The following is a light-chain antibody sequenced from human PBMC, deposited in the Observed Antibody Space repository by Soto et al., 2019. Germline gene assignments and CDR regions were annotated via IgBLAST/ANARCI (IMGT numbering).Light chain of an antibody. V-gene: IGLV2-11*01. CDR2: DVS. CDR3: CSYAGTYTWV. J-gene: IGLJ3*02. Sequence: QSALTQPRSVSGSPGQSVTISCTGTSSDVGGYNSVSWYQQYPGKAPKLMIYDVSKRPSGVPYRFSGSKSGNAASLTISGLQAEDEADYYCCSYAGTYTWVFGGGTKLTVL. CDR1: SSDVGGYNS.